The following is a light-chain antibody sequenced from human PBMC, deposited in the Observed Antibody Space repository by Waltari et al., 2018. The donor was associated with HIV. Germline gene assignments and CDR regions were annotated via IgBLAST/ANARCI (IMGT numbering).Light chain of an antibody. Sequence: QSVLTQPRSLSGSPRQSVTISCTGTNADVGAYNYVSWYQQHPGKAPKRIIYDVTKRPSGVPDRFSGSNSGNTASLTISGLQAEDEADYYCCSYAGSPWMFGGGTRLTVL. CDR1: NADVGAYNY. CDR2: DVT. J-gene: IGLJ3*02. V-gene: IGLV2-11*01. CDR3: CSYAGSPWM.